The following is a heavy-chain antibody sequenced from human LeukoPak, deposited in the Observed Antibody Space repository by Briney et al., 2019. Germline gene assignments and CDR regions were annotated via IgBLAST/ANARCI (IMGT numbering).Heavy chain of an antibody. CDR2: ISSSSATI. CDR1: GFTFSTYS. D-gene: IGHD6-19*01. CDR3: ARVGSGCVDY. Sequence: GRSPRPSCAASGFTFSTYSMNWARPPPGKGLERVSYISSSSATIYYADSVKGRFTISRDNAKNSLYLKMNSLRAEDTALYYCARVGSGCVDYWGQGILVTVSS. J-gene: IGHJ4*02. V-gene: IGHV3-48*01.